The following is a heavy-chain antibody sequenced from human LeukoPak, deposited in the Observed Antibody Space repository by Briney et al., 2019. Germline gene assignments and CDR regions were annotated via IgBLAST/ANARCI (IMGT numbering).Heavy chain of an antibody. V-gene: IGHV3-43*02. J-gene: IGHJ1*01. CDR3: AKDPSIYSSSWPEYFQH. CDR1: GFTFDDYA. CDR2: ISGDGGST. Sequence: GGSLTLSCVASGFTFDDYAMHWVRQAPGKGLEWVSLISGDGGSTYYADSVKGRFTISRDNSKNSLYLQMNSLRTEDTALYYCAKDPSIYSSSWPEYFQHWGQGTLVTVSS. D-gene: IGHD6-13*01.